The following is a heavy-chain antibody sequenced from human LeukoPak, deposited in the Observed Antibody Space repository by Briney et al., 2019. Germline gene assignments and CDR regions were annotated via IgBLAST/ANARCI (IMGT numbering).Heavy chain of an antibody. Sequence: ASVKVSCKASGYTFTGYYMHWVRPAPGQGLAWMGWINPNSGGTNYAQKFQGRVTMTRDTSISTAYMELSRLRSDDTAVYYCAMERWIQLWLFDYYYGMDVWGQGTTVTVSS. CDR1: GYTFTGYY. J-gene: IGHJ6*02. V-gene: IGHV1-2*02. CDR2: INPNSGGT. CDR3: AMERWIQLWLFDYYYGMDV. D-gene: IGHD5-18*01.